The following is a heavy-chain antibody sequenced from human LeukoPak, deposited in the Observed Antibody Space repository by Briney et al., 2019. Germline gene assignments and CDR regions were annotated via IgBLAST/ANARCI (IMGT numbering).Heavy chain of an antibody. CDR1: GFIFSDYG. D-gene: IGHD2-15*01. Sequence: GGSLRLSCAASGFIFSDYGMHWVRQATGKGLEWVADKYYDGSKQNYPDYVTGRFTISRVDSKDTVYLQMNGLRGEDPAVYYCAKDVRSDHLEYWGEGDLVTASS. V-gene: IGHV3-33*06. CDR2: KYYDGSKQ. CDR3: AKDVRSDHLEY. J-gene: IGHJ4*02.